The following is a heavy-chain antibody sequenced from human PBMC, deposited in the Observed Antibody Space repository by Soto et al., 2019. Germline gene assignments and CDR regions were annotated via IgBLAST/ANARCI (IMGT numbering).Heavy chain of an antibody. Sequence: PSETLSLTCAVYGGSFSDYYWSWIRQPPGKGLEWIGEINHSGSTNYNPSLKSRVTISVDTSKNQFSLKLSSVTAADTAVYYCASGTDSSGYALDYWGQGTLVTVSS. CDR1: GGSFSDYY. CDR3: ASGTDSSGYALDY. D-gene: IGHD3-22*01. CDR2: INHSGST. V-gene: IGHV4-34*01. J-gene: IGHJ4*02.